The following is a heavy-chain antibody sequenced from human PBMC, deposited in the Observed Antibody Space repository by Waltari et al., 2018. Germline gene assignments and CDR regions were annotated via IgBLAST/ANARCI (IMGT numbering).Heavy chain of an antibody. Sequence: QVQLVQSGAEVKKPGASVKVSCKASGYTFTSYYMHWVRQAPGQGLEWMGIINPSGGSTSYAQKFQGRVTMTRDTSTSTVYMELSSLRSEDTAVYYCAREHYYDSSGYYPLAVSHWGQGTLVTVSS. D-gene: IGHD3-22*01. CDR3: AREHYYDSSGYYPLAVSH. CDR1: GYTFTSYY. V-gene: IGHV1-46*01. J-gene: IGHJ4*02. CDR2: INPSGGST.